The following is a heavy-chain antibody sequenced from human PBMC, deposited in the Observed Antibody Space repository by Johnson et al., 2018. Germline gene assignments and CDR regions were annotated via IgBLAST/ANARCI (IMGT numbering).Heavy chain of an antibody. CDR2: ISGSGGST. Sequence: VQLVQAGGGLVEAGGSLRLSCAASGFTFSSYSMNWVRQAPGKGLEWVSAISGSGGSTYYADSVKGRFTISRDNSKNTLYLQMNSLRAEDTAVYYVAKCNGDYVYYYYGMDGWGQGTTVTVSS. V-gene: IGHV3-23*04. CDR3: AKCNGDYVYYYYGMDG. CDR1: GFTFSSYS. J-gene: IGHJ6*02. D-gene: IGHD4-17*01.